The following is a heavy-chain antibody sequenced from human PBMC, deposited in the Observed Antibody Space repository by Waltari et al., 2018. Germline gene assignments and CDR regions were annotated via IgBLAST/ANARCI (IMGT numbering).Heavy chain of an antibody. CDR2: IYPGDSDT. Sequence: YSFTSYWIGWVRQMPGKGLEWMGIIYPGDSDTRYSPSFQGQVTISADKSISTAYLQWSSLKASDTAMYYCARLGGLPGVLNWFDPWGQGTLVTVSS. J-gene: IGHJ5*02. D-gene: IGHD3-10*01. CDR1: YSFTSYW. V-gene: IGHV5-51*01. CDR3: ARLGGLPGVLNWFDP.